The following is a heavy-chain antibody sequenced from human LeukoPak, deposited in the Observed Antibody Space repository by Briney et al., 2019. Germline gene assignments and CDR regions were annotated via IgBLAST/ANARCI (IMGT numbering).Heavy chain of an antibody. CDR3: ARETGNGYHQTDAFDI. V-gene: IGHV3-74*01. Sequence: GGALTHSLVAPRFIFRDRRMHWVRQTPGKGGVGVSRINSDSRRPSYADAVKGRFTISRDNAKNTLYLQMNTLRAEDTALYYCARETGNGYHQTDAFDIWGQGTMVTVSS. J-gene: IGHJ3*02. CDR2: INSDSRRP. D-gene: IGHD3-22*01. CDR1: RFIFRDRR.